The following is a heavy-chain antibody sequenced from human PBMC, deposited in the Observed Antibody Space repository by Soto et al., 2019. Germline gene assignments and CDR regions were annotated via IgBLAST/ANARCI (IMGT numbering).Heavy chain of an antibody. J-gene: IGHJ3*02. CDR1: GFTFSSYA. CDR3: ARDSNYYDSSGYGAGDAFDI. D-gene: IGHD3-22*01. CDR2: ISYDGSNK. V-gene: IGHV3-30-3*01. Sequence: QVQLVESGGGVVQPGRSLRLSCAASGFTFSSYAMHWVRQAPGKGLEWVAVISYDGSNKYYADSVKGRFTISRDNSMKTLYMQMNSLRAEDTAVYYCARDSNYYDSSGYGAGDAFDIWGQGTMVTVSS.